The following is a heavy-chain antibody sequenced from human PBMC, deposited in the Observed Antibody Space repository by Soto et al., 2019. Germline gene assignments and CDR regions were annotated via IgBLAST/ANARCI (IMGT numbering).Heavy chain of an antibody. V-gene: IGHV3-23*01. Sequence: PGGPLRLSCAACGFTFNSHAMGWLRQAPGTGPEWVAFVDGSGGDTSYADSVKGRFTISRDNSDNSLFLHMNSLRAEDTGRYFCAKEIFAAAYAATSAFDLWGQGTLVTVSS. CDR3: AKEIFAAAYAATSAFDL. J-gene: IGHJ4*02. CDR2: VDGSGGDT. D-gene: IGHD2-8*01. CDR1: GFTFNSHA.